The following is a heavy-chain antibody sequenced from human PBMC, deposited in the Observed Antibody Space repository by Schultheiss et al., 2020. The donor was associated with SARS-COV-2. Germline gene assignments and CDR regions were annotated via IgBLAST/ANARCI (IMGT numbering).Heavy chain of an antibody. CDR2: IYYSGST. Sequence: SETLSLTCAVYGGSFSGYYWSWIRQPPGKGLEWIGYIYYSGSTNYNPSLKSRVTISVDTSKNQFSLKLSSVTAADTAVYYCARHRYSSSGWYGFYFDYWGQGTLVTVSS. CDR3: ARHRYSSSGWYGFYFDY. D-gene: IGHD6-19*01. V-gene: IGHV4-59*08. CDR1: GGSFSGYY. J-gene: IGHJ4*02.